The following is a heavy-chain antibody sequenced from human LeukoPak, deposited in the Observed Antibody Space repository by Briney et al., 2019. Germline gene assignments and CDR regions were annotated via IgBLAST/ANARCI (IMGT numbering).Heavy chain of an antibody. V-gene: IGHV4-59*11. D-gene: IGHD1-7*01. CDR1: GASINSHY. Sequence: SETLSLTCTVSGASINSHYWSWFRQSPGKGLEWIGHSFYSGSANYSPSLRSRVTISVDRPNNKFSLRLRSVTAADTAIYYCARGTGNWNFGVWGRGSLIIVSS. CDR3: ARGTGNWNFGV. J-gene: IGHJ4*02. CDR2: SFYSGSA.